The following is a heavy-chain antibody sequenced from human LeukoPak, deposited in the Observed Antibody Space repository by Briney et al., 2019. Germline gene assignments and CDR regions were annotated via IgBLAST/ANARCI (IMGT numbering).Heavy chain of an antibody. Sequence: SETLSLTCTVSGGSISSYYWSWIRQPPGKGLEWIGYIYNSGSTNYNPSLKSRVTISIDTSKNQFSLKLNSVTAADTAVYYCARSDYYGSAPGAFDIGGQGTMVTVSS. CDR1: GGSISSYY. D-gene: IGHD3-10*01. J-gene: IGHJ3*02. CDR2: IYNSGST. V-gene: IGHV4-59*01. CDR3: ARSDYYGSAPGAFDI.